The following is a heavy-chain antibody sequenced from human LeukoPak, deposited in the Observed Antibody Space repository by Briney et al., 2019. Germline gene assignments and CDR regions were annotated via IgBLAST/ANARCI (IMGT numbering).Heavy chain of an antibody. J-gene: IGHJ4*02. V-gene: IGHV1-2*02. CDR1: GYTFTGYY. Sequence: ASVKVSCKASGYTFTGYYLHWVRQAPGQGLEWMGWITPNSGATTYAQTLQGRVTMTRDTSISTVYMELNSLRSDDTAVYYCARGSETGGWYLNLGYWGQGTLDTVSS. D-gene: IGHD6-19*01. CDR2: ITPNSGAT. CDR3: ARGSETGGWYLNLGY.